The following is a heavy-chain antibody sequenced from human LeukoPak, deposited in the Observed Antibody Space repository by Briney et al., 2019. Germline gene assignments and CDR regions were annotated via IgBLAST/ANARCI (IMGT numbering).Heavy chain of an antibody. D-gene: IGHD5-12*01. Sequence: SGGSLRLSCVASGLTFTQYWMTWVRQAPGKGLEWVARLHPDGSERNYVGSVEGRFTVFGDNAKSSLFLQMHSLRVEDTAVYYCARGGYSFDYLGQGTLVTVPS. CDR3: ARGGYSFDY. J-gene: IGHJ4*02. CDR2: LHPDGSER. CDR1: GLTFTQYW. V-gene: IGHV3-7*01.